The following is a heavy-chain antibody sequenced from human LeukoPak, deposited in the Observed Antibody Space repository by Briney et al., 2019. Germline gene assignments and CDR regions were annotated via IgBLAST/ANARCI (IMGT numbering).Heavy chain of an antibody. CDR1: GFTFGSHW. Sequence: PGGSLRLSCAASGFTFGSHWMSWVRQAPGKGLEWVANIKQDGSEKYYVDSVKGRFTISRDNAENSLHLQMNSLRAEDTALYYCAKGVGATTGGPDYWGQGTLVTVSS. CDR2: IKQDGSEK. D-gene: IGHD1-26*01. J-gene: IGHJ4*02. CDR3: AKGVGATTGGPDY. V-gene: IGHV3-7*03.